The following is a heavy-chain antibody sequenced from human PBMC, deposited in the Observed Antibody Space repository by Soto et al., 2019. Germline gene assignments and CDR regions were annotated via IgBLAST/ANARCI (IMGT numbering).Heavy chain of an antibody. CDR1: GFTFSSYA. CDR2: ISGSGGST. V-gene: IGHV3-23*01. CDR3: AKDLDRSAMGAWGMDV. J-gene: IGHJ6*02. D-gene: IGHD5-18*01. Sequence: VGSLRLSCAASGFTFSSYAMSWVRQAPGKGLEWVSAISGSGGSTYYADSVKGRFTISRDNSKNTLYLQMNSLRAEDTAVYYCAKDLDRSAMGAWGMDVWGQGTTVTVSS.